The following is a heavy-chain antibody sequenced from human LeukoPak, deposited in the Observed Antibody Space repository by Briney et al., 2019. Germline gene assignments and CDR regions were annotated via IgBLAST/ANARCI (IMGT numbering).Heavy chain of an antibody. CDR2: IYYSGST. Sequence: SQTLSLTCTVSGGAISSGGYYWSWIRQHPGKGLEWIGYIYYSGSTYYNPSLKSRVTISVDTSKSQFSLKLSSVTAADTAVYYCASQNRYCTNGVCFNYFDYWGQGTLVTVSS. CDR3: ASQNRYCTNGVCFNYFDY. D-gene: IGHD2-8*01. V-gene: IGHV4-31*03. J-gene: IGHJ4*02. CDR1: GGAISSGGYY.